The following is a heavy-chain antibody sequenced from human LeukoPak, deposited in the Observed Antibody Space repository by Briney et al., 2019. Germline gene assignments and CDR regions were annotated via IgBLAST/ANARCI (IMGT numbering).Heavy chain of an antibody. CDR2: IDPSDSYT. CDR1: GYSFTSYW. CDR3: ARHGRWFGELYPFDY. Sequence: GESLKISCKGSGYSFTSYWISWVRQMPGKGLEWMGRIDPSDSYTNYSTSFQGHVTISADKSISTAYLQWSSLKASDTAMYYCARHGRWFGELYPFDYWGQGTLVTVSS. D-gene: IGHD3-10*01. J-gene: IGHJ4*02. V-gene: IGHV5-10-1*01.